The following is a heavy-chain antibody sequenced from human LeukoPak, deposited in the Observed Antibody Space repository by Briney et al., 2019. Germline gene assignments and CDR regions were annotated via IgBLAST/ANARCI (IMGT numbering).Heavy chain of an antibody. D-gene: IGHD1-26*01. CDR2: INANSGGT. Sequence: ASVKVSCKASGYTFTGYYMHWVRQAPGQGLEWMGWINANSGGTNYAQKFQGRVTMTRDTSISTAYLGLSGLRSDDTAVYYCARGVGATARAFDIWGQGTMVTVSS. CDR1: GYTFTGYY. J-gene: IGHJ3*02. CDR3: ARGVGATARAFDI. V-gene: IGHV1-2*02.